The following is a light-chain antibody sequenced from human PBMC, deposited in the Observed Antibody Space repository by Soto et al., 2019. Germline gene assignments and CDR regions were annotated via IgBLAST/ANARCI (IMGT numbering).Light chain of an antibody. CDR1: QSISNW. CDR2: DAS. CDR3: QGYKSSTMYT. V-gene: IGKV1-5*01. J-gene: IGKJ2*01. Sequence: DIQMTQSPSTLSAFVGDRVTITCRASQSISNWLAWYQQKPGKAPRLLIYDASNLESGVPSRFSGSGSGTEFTLTISSLQPDDFATHYCQGYKSSTMYTFGQGTKLEIK.